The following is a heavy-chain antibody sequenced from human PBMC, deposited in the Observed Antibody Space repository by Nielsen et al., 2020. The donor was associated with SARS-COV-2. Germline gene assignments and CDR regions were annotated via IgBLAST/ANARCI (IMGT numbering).Heavy chain of an antibody. V-gene: IGHV3-21*01. CDR3: ARAQTTAATINYYYYYYMDV. J-gene: IGHJ6*03. Sequence: GESLKISCVASGFTFSSYNMNWVRQAPGKGLEWVSCISSSSSYIYYEDSVKGRFTISRDNSKNTLYLQMNSLRAEDTAVYCCARAQTTAATINYYYYYYMDVWGKGTTVTVSS. CDR2: ISSSSSYI. D-gene: IGHD2-15*01. CDR1: GFTFSSYN.